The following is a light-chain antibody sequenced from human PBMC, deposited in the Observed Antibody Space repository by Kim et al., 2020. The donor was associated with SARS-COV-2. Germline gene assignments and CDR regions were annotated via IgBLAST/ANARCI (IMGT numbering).Light chain of an antibody. V-gene: IGLV2-14*03. Sequence: QSVLTQPASVSGSPGQSITISCAGTSSDIGGYNYVSWYQQHPGKAPRLIIYDVSNRPSGVSNRFSGSKSANTASLTVSRLQAEDEADYYCSSYSRISSVVIGGGTQMTVL. J-gene: IGLJ2*01. CDR3: SSYSRISSVV. CDR2: DVS. CDR1: SSDIGGYNY.